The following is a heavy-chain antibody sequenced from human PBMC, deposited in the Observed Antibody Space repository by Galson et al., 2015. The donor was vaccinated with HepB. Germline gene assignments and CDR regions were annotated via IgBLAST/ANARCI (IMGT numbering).Heavy chain of an antibody. CDR1: GYTFTSYA. CDR2: INTNTGNP. Sequence: SVKVSCKASGYTFTSYAMNWVRQAPGQGLEWMGWINTNTGNPTYAQGFTGRFVFSLDTSVSTAYLQISSLKAEDTAVYYCARGGRFWATVTVDYYYGMDVWGQGTTVTVSS. J-gene: IGHJ6*02. V-gene: IGHV7-4-1*02. D-gene: IGHD4-11*01. CDR3: ARGGRFWATVTVDYYYGMDV.